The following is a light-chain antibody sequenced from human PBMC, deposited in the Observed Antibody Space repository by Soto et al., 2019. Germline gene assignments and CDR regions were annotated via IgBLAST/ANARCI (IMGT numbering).Light chain of an antibody. Sequence: DIQMTQSPSTLSASVGDRVIITCRASQYINTWLAWYQQKPGRAPKLLIYSSSSLESVVPSRFSGSGSGSAFTLTISSLLSDDVANYYCQQYQGFPFTFGQGTK. V-gene: IGKV1-5*03. CDR1: QYINTW. CDR2: SSS. J-gene: IGKJ2*01. CDR3: QQYQGFPFT.